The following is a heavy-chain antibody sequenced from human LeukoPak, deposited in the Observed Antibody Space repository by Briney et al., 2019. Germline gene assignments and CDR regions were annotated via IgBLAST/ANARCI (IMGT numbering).Heavy chain of an antibody. D-gene: IGHD3-22*01. CDR3: ARAGETYDSSGYTFDY. CDR2: ISWNSGSI. V-gene: IGHV3-9*03. Sequence: PGGSLRLSCAASGFTFDDYAMHWVRQAPGKGLEWVSGISWNSGSIVYADSVKGRFTISRDNAKNSLYLQMNSLRAEDMALYYCARAGETYDSSGYTFDYWGQGTLVTVSS. J-gene: IGHJ4*02. CDR1: GFTFDDYA.